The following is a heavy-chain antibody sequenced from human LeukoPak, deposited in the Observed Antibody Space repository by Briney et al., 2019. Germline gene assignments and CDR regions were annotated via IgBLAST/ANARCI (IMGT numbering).Heavy chain of an antibody. CDR3: ARGSLRGGSSGTFGIFDY. V-gene: IGHV1-2*06. J-gene: IGHJ4*02. CDR1: GYTFTGYY. Sequence: ASVKVSCKASGYTFTGYYMHWVRQAPGQGLEWMRRINPNSGGTNYAQRFQGRVTMSRDTSISTAYMELSRLRSDDTAVYYCARGSLRGGSSGTFGIFDYWGQGTLVTVSS. CDR2: INPNSGGT. D-gene: IGHD2-15*01.